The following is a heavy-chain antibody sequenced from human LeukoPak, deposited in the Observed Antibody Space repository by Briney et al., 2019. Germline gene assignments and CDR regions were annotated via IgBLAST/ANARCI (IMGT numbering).Heavy chain of an antibody. V-gene: IGHV4-61*02. Sequence: PSETLSLTCTVSGGSISSGSYYWSWIRQPAGKGLEWIGRIYTSGSTNYNPSFKSRVTISVDTSKNQFSLKLSSVTAADTAVYYCARDIPLYCTNGVCPFSDYYYYMDVWGKGTTVTVSS. CDR1: GGSISSGSYY. CDR3: ARDIPLYCTNGVCPFSDYYYYMDV. J-gene: IGHJ6*03. CDR2: IYTSGST. D-gene: IGHD2-8*01.